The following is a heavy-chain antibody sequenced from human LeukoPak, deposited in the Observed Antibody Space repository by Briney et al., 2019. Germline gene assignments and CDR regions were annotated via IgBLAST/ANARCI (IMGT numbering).Heavy chain of an antibody. V-gene: IGHV4-39*01. D-gene: IGHD3-22*01. CDR2: IHHSGST. J-gene: IGHJ4*02. CDR3: ASHYYDSSGFYYIEDY. Sequence: SETLSLTCTVSGGSISSYYWSWIRQPPGKGLEWIGSIHHSGSTYYNPSLKSRVTISVDTSKNQFSLKLNSVTAADTAVYYCASHYYDSSGFYYIEDYWGQGTLVTVSS. CDR1: GGSISSYY.